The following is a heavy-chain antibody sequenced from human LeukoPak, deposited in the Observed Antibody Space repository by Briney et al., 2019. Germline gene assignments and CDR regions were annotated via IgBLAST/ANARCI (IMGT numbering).Heavy chain of an antibody. Sequence: PGGSLRLSCAASGFTFSSYSMNWVRQAPGKGLEWVSYISSSSSTIYYADSVKGRFTISRDNAKNSLYLQMNSLRAEDTAVYYCARDPGSGSYYFDYWGQGTLVTVSS. D-gene: IGHD3-10*01. CDR3: ARDPGSGSYYFDY. J-gene: IGHJ4*02. CDR1: GFTFSSYS. CDR2: ISSSSSTI. V-gene: IGHV3-48*04.